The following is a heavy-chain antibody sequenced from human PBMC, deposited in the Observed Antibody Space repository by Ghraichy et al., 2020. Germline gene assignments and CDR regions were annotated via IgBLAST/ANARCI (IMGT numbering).Heavy chain of an antibody. V-gene: IGHV4-4*07. CDR2: IFASGNT. CDR1: GGSISNYH. CDR3: ARELITPLRGTTYYFDR. J-gene: IGHJ4*02. Sequence: SETLSLTCSVSGGSISNYHWSWIRQPAGKGLEWIGRIFASGNTNYNPSLQSRVTVSVDKSKDQFSLRLTSVTAADTAVYYCARELITPLRGTTYYFDRWGQGTLVTVSS. D-gene: IGHD1-7*01.